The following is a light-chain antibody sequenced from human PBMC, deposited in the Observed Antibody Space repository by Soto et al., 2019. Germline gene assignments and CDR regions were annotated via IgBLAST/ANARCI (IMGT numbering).Light chain of an antibody. CDR3: ETWDSNTVV. Sequence: QSVLTQSSSASASLGSSVNLTCTLSSGHSSYIIAWHQQQPGKAPRYLMKLEGSGSYNKGSGVPDRFSGSSSGADRYLTISNLQFEDEADYYCETWDSNTVVFGGGTKVTVL. CDR2: LEGSGSY. V-gene: IGLV4-60*02. CDR1: SGHSSYI. J-gene: IGLJ2*01.